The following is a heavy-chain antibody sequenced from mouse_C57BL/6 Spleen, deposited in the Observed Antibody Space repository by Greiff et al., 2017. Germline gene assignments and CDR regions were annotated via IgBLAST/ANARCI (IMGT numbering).Heavy chain of an antibody. Sequence: EVHLVESGEGLVKPGGSLKLSCAASGFTFSSYAMSWVRQTPEKRLEWVAYISSGGDYIYYADTVKGRFTISRDNARNTLYLQMSSLKSEDTAMYYCTRDDLLLRPFDYWGQGTTLTVSS. CDR1: GFTFSSYA. D-gene: IGHD1-1*01. CDR2: ISSGGDYI. V-gene: IGHV5-9-1*02. CDR3: TRDDLLLRPFDY. J-gene: IGHJ2*01.